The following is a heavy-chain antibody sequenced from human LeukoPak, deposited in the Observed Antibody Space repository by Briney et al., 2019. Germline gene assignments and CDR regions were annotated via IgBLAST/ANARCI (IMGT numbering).Heavy chain of an antibody. D-gene: IGHD2-8*01. CDR2: IQYDGSNE. V-gene: IGHV3-30*02. CDR3: AKDRCSNGVGCYYYYMDV. Sequence: QPGGSLRLSCAASRFTFSSYGMHWVRQAPGKGLEWVAYIQYDGSNEQYADSVKGRFSISRDSSKNILYLQMNSLRAEDTAVYYCAKDRCSNGVGCYYYYMDVWGKGTKVTVSS. J-gene: IGHJ6*03. CDR1: RFTFSSYG.